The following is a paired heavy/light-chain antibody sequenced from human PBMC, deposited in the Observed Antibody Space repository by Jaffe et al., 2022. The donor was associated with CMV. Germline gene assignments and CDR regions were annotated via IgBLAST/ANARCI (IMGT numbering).Heavy chain of an antibody. V-gene: IGHV3-33*01. Sequence: QVQLVESGGGVVQPGRSLRLSCAASGFTFSSFGMHWVRQAPGKGLEWVAVIWSDGNNKYYADSVKGRFTISRDNSKNTLYLQMNSLRAEDTAVYYCARDGPSPDYFDSSAHYGCTFDYWGQGTLVTVSS. D-gene: IGHD3-22*01. CDR3: ARDGPSPDYFDSSAHYGCTFDY. J-gene: IGHJ4*02. CDR1: GFTFSSFG. CDR2: IWSDGNNK.
Light chain of an antibody. CDR1: QGINSW. CDR3: QQANSFPPT. Sequence: DIQMTQSPSSVSASVGDRVTITCRASQGINSWLAWYQQKPGKAPKLLIYAASSLQSGAPSRFSGSGSGTDFTLTISSLQPEDFATYCCQQANSFPPTFGGGTNVEIK. V-gene: IGKV1-12*01. CDR2: AAS. J-gene: IGKJ4*01.